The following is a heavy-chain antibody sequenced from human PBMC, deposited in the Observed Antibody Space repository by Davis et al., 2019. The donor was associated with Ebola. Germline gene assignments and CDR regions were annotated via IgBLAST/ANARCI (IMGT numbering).Heavy chain of an antibody. D-gene: IGHD3-3*01. CDR2: IYYSGST. CDR1: GGSISSSSYY. V-gene: IGHV4-39*07. CDR3: ARAHYDFWSGYYVD. Sequence: SETLSLTCTVSGGSISSSSYYWGWIRQPPGKGLEWIGSIYYSGSTYYNPSLKSRVTISVDTSKNQFSLKLSSVTAADTAVYYCARAHYDFWSGYYVDWGQGTLVTVSS. J-gene: IGHJ4*02.